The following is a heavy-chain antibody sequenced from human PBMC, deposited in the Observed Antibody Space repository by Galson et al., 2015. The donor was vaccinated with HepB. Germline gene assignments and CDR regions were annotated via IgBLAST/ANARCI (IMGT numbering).Heavy chain of an antibody. J-gene: IGHJ3*02. V-gene: IGHV1-2*06. D-gene: IGHD1-1*01. CDR1: GYTFTGYY. Sequence: SVKVSCKASGYTFTGYYMHWVRQAPGQGLEWMGRINPNSGGTNYAQKFQGRVTMTRDTSISTAYMELSRLRSDDTAVYYCARDGETGTWAFDIWGQGTMVTVSS. CDR2: INPNSGGT. CDR3: ARDGETGTWAFDI.